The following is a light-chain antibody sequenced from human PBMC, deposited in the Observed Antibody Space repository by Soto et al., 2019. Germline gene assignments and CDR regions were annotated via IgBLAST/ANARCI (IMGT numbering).Light chain of an antibody. CDR1: QSLVYSDGNTY. J-gene: IGKJ2*01. V-gene: IGKV2-30*01. CDR3: VQGTQWQRAYT. Sequence: DVVMTQSPLSLPVTLGQPASISCRSSQSLVYSDGNTYLNWFQQRPGQSPRRLIYKVSNRDSGVPDRFSGSGSGTDFTLKLSMVEAEDVGVYDCVQGTQWQRAYTFGKGTMLEIK. CDR2: KVS.